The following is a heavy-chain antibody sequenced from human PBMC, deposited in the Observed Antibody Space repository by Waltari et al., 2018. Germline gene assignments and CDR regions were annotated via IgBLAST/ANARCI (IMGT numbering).Heavy chain of an antibody. Sequence: QVQLQESGPGLVKPSETLSLTCTVSGGSISSYYWSWIRQPPGKGLEWIGYIYYSGSTNYNPSLKSRVTISVDTSKNQFSLKLSSVTAADTAVYYCARDTAIAVAGRYYYYGMDVWGQGTTVTVSS. CDR3: ARDTAIAVAGRYYYYGMDV. V-gene: IGHV4-59*01. J-gene: IGHJ6*02. CDR2: IYYSGST. D-gene: IGHD6-19*01. CDR1: GGSISSYY.